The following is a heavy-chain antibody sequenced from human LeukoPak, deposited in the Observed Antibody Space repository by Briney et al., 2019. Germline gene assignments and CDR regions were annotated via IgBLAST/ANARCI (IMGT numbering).Heavy chain of an antibody. CDR2: IYHSGST. V-gene: IGHV4-38-2*01. D-gene: IGHD6-6*01. J-gene: IGHJ6*03. CDR3: ARRVAAPVRVYYYYMDV. CDR1: GYSISSGYY. Sequence: PSETLSLTCAVSGYSISSGYYWGWIRQPPGKGLEWIGSIYHSGSTYYNPSLKSRVTISVDTSKNQFSLKLSSVTAADTAVYYCARRVAAPVRVYYYYMDVWGKGTTVTVSS.